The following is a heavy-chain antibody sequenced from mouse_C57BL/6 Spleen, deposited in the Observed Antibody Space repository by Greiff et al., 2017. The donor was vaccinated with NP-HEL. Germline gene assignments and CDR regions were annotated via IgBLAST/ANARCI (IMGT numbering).Heavy chain of an antibody. V-gene: IGHV5-17*01. CDR3: ARGTVVATEAMDY. CDR2: ISSGSSTI. CDR1: GFTFSDYG. D-gene: IGHD1-1*01. J-gene: IGHJ4*01. Sequence: DVKLVESGGGLVKPGGSLKLSCAASGFTFSDYGMHWVRQAPEKGLEWVAYISSGSSTIYYADTVKGRFTISRDNAKNTLFLQMTSLRSEDTAMYYCARGTVVATEAMDYWGQGTSVTVSS.